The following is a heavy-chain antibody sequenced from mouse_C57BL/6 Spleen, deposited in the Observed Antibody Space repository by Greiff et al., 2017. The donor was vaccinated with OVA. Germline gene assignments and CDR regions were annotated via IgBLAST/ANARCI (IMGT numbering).Heavy chain of an antibody. CDR3: ARDNGNYAFAY. J-gene: IGHJ3*01. CDR2: ISYSGST. Sequence: EVKLQESGPGMVKPSQSLSLTCTVTGYSITSGYDWHWIRHFPGNKLEWMGYISYSGSTNYNPSLKSRISITHDTSKNHFFLKLNSVTTEDTATYYCARDNGNYAFAYWGQGTLVTVSA. V-gene: IGHV3-1*01. CDR1: GYSITSGYD. D-gene: IGHD2-1*01.